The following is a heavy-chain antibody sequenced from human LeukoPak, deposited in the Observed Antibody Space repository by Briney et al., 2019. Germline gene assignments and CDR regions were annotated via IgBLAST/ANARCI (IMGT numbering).Heavy chain of an antibody. CDR1: GGSISSTSYY. CDR3: AREDSGSYYNFYYFYMDV. J-gene: IGHJ6*03. D-gene: IGHD3-10*01. V-gene: IGHV4-39*07. CDR2: IYYSGST. Sequence: KSSETLSLTCIVSGGSISSTSYYWGWIRQPPGKGLDWICSIYYSGSTYYNPSLKSRVTLSVDTSKTQFYLSLSSVTAADTAVYYCAREDSGSYYNFYYFYMDVWGKGTTVTISS.